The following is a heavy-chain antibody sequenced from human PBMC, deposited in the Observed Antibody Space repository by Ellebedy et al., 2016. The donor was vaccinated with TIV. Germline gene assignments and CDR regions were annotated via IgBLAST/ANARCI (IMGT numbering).Heavy chain of an antibody. CDR3: ARGFDGSGSYYYYGMDV. CDR1: GFKLSSYA. Sequence: MPGGSLRLSCAASGFKLSSYAMSWVRQAPGQGLEWMGWISAYNGNTNYAQKLQGRVTMTTDTSTSTAYMELRSLRSDDTAVYYCARGFDGSGSYYYYGMDVWGQGTRVTVSS. J-gene: IGHJ6*02. D-gene: IGHD3-10*01. V-gene: IGHV1-18*01. CDR2: ISAYNGNT.